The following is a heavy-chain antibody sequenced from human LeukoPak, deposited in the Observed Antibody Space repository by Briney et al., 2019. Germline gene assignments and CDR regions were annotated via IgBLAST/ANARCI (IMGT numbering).Heavy chain of an antibody. CDR2: IFPGDSDT. V-gene: IGHV5-51*01. CDR3: ARGKYSRSSDEFDI. J-gene: IGHJ3*02. Sequence: GESLNISCQGSGYSFDIYWIGWVRQVPGKGLEWMGHIFPGDSDTRHSPSFKGRVTISADNTISTAYLQWSSLKASDTAMYYCARGKYSRSSDEFDIWGQGTMVTVSS. D-gene: IGHD6-6*01. CDR1: GYSFDIYW.